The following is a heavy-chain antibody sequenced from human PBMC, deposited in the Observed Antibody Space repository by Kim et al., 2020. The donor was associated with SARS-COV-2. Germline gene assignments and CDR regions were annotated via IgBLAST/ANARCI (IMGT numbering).Heavy chain of an antibody. V-gene: IGHV1-18*01. J-gene: IGHJ6*02. D-gene: IGHD3-3*01. CDR3: ARVSRPITIFGVVIIDPRNYYYGMDV. CDR1: GYTFTSYG. Sequence: ASVKVSCKASGYTFTSYGISWVRQAPGQGLKWMGWISAYNGNTNYAQKLQGRVTMTTDTSTSTAYMELRSLRSDDTAVYYCARVSRPITIFGVVIIDPRNYYYGMDVWGQGTTVTVSS. CDR2: ISAYNGNT.